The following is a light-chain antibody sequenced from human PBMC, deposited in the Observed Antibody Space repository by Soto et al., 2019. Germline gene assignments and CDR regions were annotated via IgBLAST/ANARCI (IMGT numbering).Light chain of an antibody. J-gene: IGKJ4*01. V-gene: IGKV1-5*03. CDR2: KAS. CDR3: QQYYTYSSLT. CDR1: QSISSW. Sequence: DIQMTQSPSTLSSSVGDRATITCRASQSISSWLAWYQQKPGKAPKLLINKASSLESGVPSRFSGSGSGTEFTLTISSLQPDDFATYYCQQYYTYSSLTFGGGTQVDIK.